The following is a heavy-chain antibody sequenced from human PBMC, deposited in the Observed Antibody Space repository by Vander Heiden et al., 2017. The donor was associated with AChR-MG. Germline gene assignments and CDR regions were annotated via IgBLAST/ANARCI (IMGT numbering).Heavy chain of an antibody. CDR3: AHRLITGTVKGNFDY. J-gene: IGHJ4*02. V-gene: IGHV2-5*01. CDR2: IYWNDDK. Sequence: QITLKESGPTLVKPTQTLTLTCTFSGFSLSTSGVGVGWIRQPPGKALEWLALIYWNDDKRYSPSLKSRLTITKDTSKNQVVLTMTNMDPVDTATYYCAHRLITGTVKGNFDYWGQGTLVTVSS. D-gene: IGHD1-20*01. CDR1: GFSLSTSGVG.